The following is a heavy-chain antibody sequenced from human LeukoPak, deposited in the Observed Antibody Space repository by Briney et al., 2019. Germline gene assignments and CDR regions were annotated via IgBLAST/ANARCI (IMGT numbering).Heavy chain of an antibody. D-gene: IGHD2-21*01. CDR1: GGSFSGYY. CDR3: ARDSAARGWFDP. Sequence: SETLSLTCAVYGGSFSGYYWSWIRQPPGKGLEWIGEINHSGSTNYNPSLKSRVTISVDTSKNQFSLKLSSVTAADTAVYYCARDSAARGWFDPWGQGTLVTVSS. J-gene: IGHJ5*02. V-gene: IGHV4-34*01. CDR2: INHSGST.